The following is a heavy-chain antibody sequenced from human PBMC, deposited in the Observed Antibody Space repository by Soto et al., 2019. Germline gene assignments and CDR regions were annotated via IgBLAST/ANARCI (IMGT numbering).Heavy chain of an antibody. CDR1: GGSISSGGYY. V-gene: IGHV4-31*02. J-gene: IGHJ3*02. Sequence: SETLSLTCTVSGGSISSGGYYWSWIRQHPGKGLEWIGYIYYSGSTYYNPSLKSRVTISVDTSKNQFSLKLSSVTAADTAVYYCAPCGGIYYTVVFEIWGKGKMVTV. CDR3: APCGGIYYTVVFEI. D-gene: IGHD3-10*01. CDR2: IYYSGST.